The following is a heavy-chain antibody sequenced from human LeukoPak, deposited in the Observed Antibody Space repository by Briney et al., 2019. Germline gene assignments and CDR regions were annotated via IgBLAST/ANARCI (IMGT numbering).Heavy chain of an antibody. CDR3: AXXXXXXXXXXXPEYYFGF. D-gene: IGHD3-10*01. V-gene: IGHV4-59*12. Sequence: SETLSLTCTVPGGSISSYYWSWIRQPPGKGLEWIGYIYYSGSTNYNPSLKSRVTISVDTSKNQFSLKLSSVTAADTAVYYCAXXXXXXXXXXXPEYYFGFWGQGTLVNVSS. CDR2: IYYSGST. CDR1: GGSISSYY. J-gene: IGHJ4*02.